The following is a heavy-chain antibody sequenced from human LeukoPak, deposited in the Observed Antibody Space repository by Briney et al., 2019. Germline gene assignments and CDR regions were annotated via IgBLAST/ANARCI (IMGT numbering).Heavy chain of an antibody. CDR2: ISYDGSNK. CDR1: GFTFSSYA. Sequence: GGSLRLSCAASGFTFSSYAMHWVRQAPGKGLEWVAVISYDGSNKYYADSVKGRFTISRDNSKNTLYLQMNSLRAEDTAVYYCARAYSGGWNWFDPWGQGTLVTVSS. CDR3: ARAYSGGWNWFDP. J-gene: IGHJ5*02. D-gene: IGHD6-19*01. V-gene: IGHV3-30-3*01.